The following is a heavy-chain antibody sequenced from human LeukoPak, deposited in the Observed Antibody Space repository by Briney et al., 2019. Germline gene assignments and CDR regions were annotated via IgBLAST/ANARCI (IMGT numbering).Heavy chain of an antibody. J-gene: IGHJ4*02. D-gene: IGHD3-10*01. V-gene: IGHV4-38-2*02. Sequence: SETLSLTCAVSGYSISSGYYWGWIRQPPGKGLEWIGSIYHSGSTYYTPSLKSRVTISVDTSKNQFSLKLSSVTAADTAVYYCAREFDYYGSGSYNPRHFDYWGQGTLVTVSS. CDR2: IYHSGST. CDR1: GYSISSGYY. CDR3: AREFDYYGSGSYNPRHFDY.